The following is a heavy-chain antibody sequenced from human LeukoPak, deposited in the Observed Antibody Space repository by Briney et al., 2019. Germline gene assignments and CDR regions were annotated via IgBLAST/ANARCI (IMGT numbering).Heavy chain of an antibody. V-gene: IGHV1-24*01. J-gene: IGHJ4*02. CDR2: FDPEDGET. D-gene: IGHD3-9*01. Sequence: ASVEVSCKVSGYTLTELSMHWVRQAPGKGLEWMGGFDPEDGETIYAQKFQGRVTMTEDTSTDTAYMELSSLRCEDTAVYYCATPPYDILTGYDYYFDYWGQGTLVTVSS. CDR1: GYTLTELS. CDR3: ATPPYDILTGYDYYFDY.